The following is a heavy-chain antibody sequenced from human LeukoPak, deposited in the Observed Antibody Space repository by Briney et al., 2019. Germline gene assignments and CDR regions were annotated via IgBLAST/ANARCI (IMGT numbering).Heavy chain of an antibody. CDR2: INAYNGNT. D-gene: IGHD5-12*01. CDR1: GYTFTSYG. V-gene: IGHV1-18*01. Sequence: ASVKVSCKASGYTFTSYGISWVRQAPGQGLEWMGWINAYNGNTNYAQKLQGRVTMTTDTSTSTAYMELRSLRSDDTAVYYCARDERAGGYSGYDCYFDYWGQGTLVTVSS. CDR3: ARDERAGGYSGYDCYFDY. J-gene: IGHJ4*02.